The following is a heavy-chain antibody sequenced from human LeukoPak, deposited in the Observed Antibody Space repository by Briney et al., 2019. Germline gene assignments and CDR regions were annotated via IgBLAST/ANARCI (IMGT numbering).Heavy chain of an antibody. CDR2: INPSGGST. CDR1: GYTFTSYY. Sequence: GASVKVSCNASGYTFTSYYMHWVRQAPGQGLEWMGIINPSGGSTSYAQKFQGRVTMTRDMSTSTAYMELSSLRSEDTAVYYCARVVTPKYCSSTSCYWKGWFDPWGQGTLVTVSS. J-gene: IGHJ5*02. V-gene: IGHV1-46*01. CDR3: ARVVTPKYCSSTSCYWKGWFDP. D-gene: IGHD2-2*01.